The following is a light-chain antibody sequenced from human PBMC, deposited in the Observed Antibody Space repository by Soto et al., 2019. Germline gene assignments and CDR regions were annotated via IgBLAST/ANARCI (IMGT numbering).Light chain of an antibody. CDR2: DAS. CDR3: QQYSSYPLT. CDR1: QSISSL. J-gene: IGKJ4*02. V-gene: IGKV1-5*01. Sequence: DIPMTQSPSTLSASVGDRVTITCRASQSISSLLAWYQRTPGKAPKLVIYDASNLVTGVPSRFSGRGSGTEFTLTISSLQPDDFATYYCQQYSSYPLTFGGGTKVEI.